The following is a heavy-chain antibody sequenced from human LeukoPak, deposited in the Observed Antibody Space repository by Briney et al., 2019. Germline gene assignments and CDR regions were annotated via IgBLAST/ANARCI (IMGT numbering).Heavy chain of an antibody. J-gene: IGHJ6*03. Sequence: ASVKVSCKASGYTFTGYYMHWVRQAPGQGLEWMGWINPNSGGTNYAQKFQGRVTMTRDTSISTAYMELSRLRSDDTAVYYCARDHRAGGYYYYYYMDVWGKGTTVTVSS. D-gene: IGHD6-19*01. V-gene: IGHV1-2*02. CDR2: INPNSGGT. CDR1: GYTFTGYY. CDR3: ARDHRAGGYYYYYYMDV.